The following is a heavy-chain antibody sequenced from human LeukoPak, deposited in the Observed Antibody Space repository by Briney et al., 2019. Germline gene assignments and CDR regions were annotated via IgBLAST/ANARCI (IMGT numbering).Heavy chain of an antibody. CDR1: GGTFSSYA. V-gene: IGHV7-4-1*02. CDR3: ARDFHSVYYDSSGYPRHYFDY. J-gene: IGHJ4*02. Sequence: ASVKVSCKASGGTFSSYAISWVRQAPGQGLEWMGWINTNTGNPTYAQGFTGRFVFSLDTSVSTAYLQISSLKAEDTAVYYCARDFHSVYYDSSGYPRHYFDYWGQGTLVTVSS. CDR2: INTNTGNP. D-gene: IGHD3-22*01.